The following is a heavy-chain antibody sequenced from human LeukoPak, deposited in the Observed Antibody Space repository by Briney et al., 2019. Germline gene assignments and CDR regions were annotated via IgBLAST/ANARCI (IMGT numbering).Heavy chain of an antibody. CDR3: ASSSVAALDFWFDP. J-gene: IGHJ5*02. CDR2: INPNSGGT. D-gene: IGHD6-6*01. CDR1: GYTFTGYY. V-gene: IGHV1-2*02. Sequence: ASVKVSCKASGYTFTGYYMHWVRQAPGQGLEWMGWINPNSGGTNYAQKFQGRVTMTRDTSISTAYMELSSLRSEDTAVYYCASSSVAALDFWFDPWGQGTLVTVSS.